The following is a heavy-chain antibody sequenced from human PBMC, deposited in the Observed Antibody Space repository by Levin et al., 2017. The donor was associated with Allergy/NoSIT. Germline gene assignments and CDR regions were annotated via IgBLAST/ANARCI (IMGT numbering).Heavy chain of an antibody. Sequence: ASVKVSCKASGYTFTGYYMHWVRQAPGQGLEWMGWINPNSGGTNYAQKFQGRVTMTRDTSISTAYMELSRLRSDDTAVYYCATPTVGVRYFDWEYAFDIWGQGTMVTVSS. CDR2: INPNSGGT. CDR1: GYTFTGYY. J-gene: IGHJ3*02. V-gene: IGHV1-2*02. D-gene: IGHD3-9*01. CDR3: ATPTVGVRYFDWEYAFDI.